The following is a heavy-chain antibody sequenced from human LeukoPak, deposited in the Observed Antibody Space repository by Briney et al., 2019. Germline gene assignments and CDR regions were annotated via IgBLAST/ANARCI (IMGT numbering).Heavy chain of an antibody. V-gene: IGHV3-23*01. Sequence: GGSLRLSCAASGFTFSSYAMSWVRQVPGKGLEWASTINSGGGSTYYADSVKGRFTISRDNSKNTLYLQMNSLRAEDTAIYYCARARYNPYYFDYWGQGTLVTVSS. CDR2: INSGGGST. J-gene: IGHJ4*02. CDR1: GFTFSSYA. CDR3: ARARYNPYYFDY. D-gene: IGHD1-14*01.